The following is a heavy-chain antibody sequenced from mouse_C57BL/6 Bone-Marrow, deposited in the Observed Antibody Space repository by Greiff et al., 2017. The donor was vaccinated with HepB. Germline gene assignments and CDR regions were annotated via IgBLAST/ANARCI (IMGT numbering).Heavy chain of an antibody. CDR2: IDPSDSET. CDR3: ARPFITTVKYFDV. Sequence: QVQLQQPGAELVRPGSSVKLSCKASGYTFTSYWMHWVKQRPIQSLEWIGNIDPSDSETHYNQKFKDKATLTVDKSSSTAYMQLSSLTSEDSAVYYCARPFITTVKYFDVWGTGTTVTVSS. D-gene: IGHD1-1*01. J-gene: IGHJ1*03. CDR1: GYTFTSYW. V-gene: IGHV1-52*01.